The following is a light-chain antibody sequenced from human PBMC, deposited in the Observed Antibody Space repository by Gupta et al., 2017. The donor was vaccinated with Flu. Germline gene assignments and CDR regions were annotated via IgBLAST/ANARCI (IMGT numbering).Light chain of an antibody. V-gene: IGLV3-1*01. Sequence: SYEVTQPPSVSVSPGQTASITCSGDRLGEKFVCWYQQKPGQSPVLVIYQDKRRPSGIPERFSGSRSGNTATLTISGTQPMDEADYYCQAWDTHSTVFGPGIKVTVL. CDR2: QDK. J-gene: IGLJ1*01. CDR1: RLGEKF. CDR3: QAWDTHSTV.